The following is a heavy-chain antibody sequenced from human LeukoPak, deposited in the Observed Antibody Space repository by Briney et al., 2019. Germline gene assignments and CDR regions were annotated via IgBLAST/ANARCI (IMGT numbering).Heavy chain of an antibody. J-gene: IGHJ4*02. Sequence: PGGSLRLSCAASGFTFSNYAMNWVRQALGKGLEWVSLISGSTGSTYYADSVKGRFTISRDDSKNTVYLHMNSLRAEDTALYYCAKDMQAANWGQGTLVTVSS. D-gene: IGHD2-2*01. V-gene: IGHV3-23*01. CDR1: GFTFSNYA. CDR2: ISGSTGST. CDR3: AKDMQAAN.